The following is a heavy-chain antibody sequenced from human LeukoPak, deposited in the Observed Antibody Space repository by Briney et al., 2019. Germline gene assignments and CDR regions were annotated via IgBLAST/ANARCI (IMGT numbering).Heavy chain of an antibody. CDR2: ISWNSGSI. CDR3: AKGNYYDSSGYYSYYYYGMDV. V-gene: IGHV3-9*01. Sequence: PGRSLRLSCAASGFTFDDYAMHWVRQAPGKGLEWVSGISWNSGSIGYADSVKGRFTISRDNSKNTLYLQMNSLRAEDTAVYYCAKGNYYDSSGYYSYYYYGMDVWGQGTTVTVSS. J-gene: IGHJ6*02. D-gene: IGHD3-22*01. CDR1: GFTFDDYA.